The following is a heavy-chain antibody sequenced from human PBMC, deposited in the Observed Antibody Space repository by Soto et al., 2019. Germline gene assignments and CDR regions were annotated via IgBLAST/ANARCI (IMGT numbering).Heavy chain of an antibody. CDR1: GFTFSSYA. Sequence: GGSLRLSCAASGFTFSSYAMSWVRQAPGKGLEWVSAISGSGGSTYYADSVKGRFTISRDNSKNTLYLQMNSLRAEDTAVYYCAKMELERYYYYYMDVWGKGTTVTVSS. D-gene: IGHD1-7*01. V-gene: IGHV3-23*01. CDR2: ISGSGGST. CDR3: AKMELERYYYYYMDV. J-gene: IGHJ6*03.